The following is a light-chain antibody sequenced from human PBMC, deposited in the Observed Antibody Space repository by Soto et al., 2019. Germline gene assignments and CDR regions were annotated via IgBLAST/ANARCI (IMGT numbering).Light chain of an antibody. CDR1: QDINKY. V-gene: IGKV1-33*01. CDR3: QQSENGPLT. J-gene: IGKJ4*01. Sequence: DLQMTQSPSSLSASVGDRITITCQASQDINKYLNWYQQKLGKAPKLLIYDASNLQRGVPSRFSGSGSGTHFSLSISSLQPEDIATYYCQQSENGPLTFGGGTNVEIK. CDR2: DAS.